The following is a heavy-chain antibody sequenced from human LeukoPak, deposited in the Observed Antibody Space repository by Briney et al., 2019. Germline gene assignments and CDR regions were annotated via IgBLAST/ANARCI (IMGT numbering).Heavy chain of an antibody. J-gene: IGHJ3*02. D-gene: IGHD6-25*01. CDR2: ISGDGGST. Sequence: GGPLRLSCAASGFTFDDYAMHWVRQAPGKGLEWVSLISGDGGSTYYADSLKGRFTISRDNAKSTLYLQVNSLRAEDTAVYYCARDAARPGAIDIWGQGTMVTVSS. CDR3: ARDAARPGAIDI. CDR1: GFTFDDYA. V-gene: IGHV3-43*02.